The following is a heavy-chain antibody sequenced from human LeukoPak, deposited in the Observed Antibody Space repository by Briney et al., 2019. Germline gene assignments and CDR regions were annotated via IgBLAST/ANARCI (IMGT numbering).Heavy chain of an antibody. CDR2: IKSKTDGGTT. CDR3: ARGRGSGRFSEFDY. Sequence: PGGSLRLSCAASRFTFSNAWMSWVRQAPGKGLEWVGRIKSKTDGGTTDYAAPVKGRFTISRDDSKNTLYLQMNSLSAEDTAVYYCARGRGSGRFSEFDYWGQGTLVTVSS. CDR1: RFTFSNAW. J-gene: IGHJ4*02. D-gene: IGHD2-15*01. V-gene: IGHV3-15*01.